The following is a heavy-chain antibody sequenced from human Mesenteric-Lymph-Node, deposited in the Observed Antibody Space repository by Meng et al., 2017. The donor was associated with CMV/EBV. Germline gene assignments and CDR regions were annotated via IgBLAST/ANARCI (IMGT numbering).Heavy chain of an antibody. Sequence: QITLKESGPTLVKPTQTLTLTCTLSGFSLSTSGVGVGWIRQPPGKALEWLALIYWDDDKRYSPSLKSRLTITKDTSKNQVVLTMTNMDPVDTATYYCAHSSGIAAAGPFYFDYWGQGTLVTVSS. CDR3: AHSSGIAAAGPFYFDY. CDR1: GFSLSTSGVG. CDR2: IYWDDDK. J-gene: IGHJ4*02. V-gene: IGHV2-5*02. D-gene: IGHD6-13*01.